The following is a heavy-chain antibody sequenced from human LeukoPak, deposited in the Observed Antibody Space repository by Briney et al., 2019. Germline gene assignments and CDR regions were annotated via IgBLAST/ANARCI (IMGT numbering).Heavy chain of an antibody. D-gene: IGHD4-17*01. J-gene: IGHJ5*02. Sequence: SETLSLTCTVSGGSISSYYWSWVRQPPGKGLEWIGYIYYSGSTNYNPSLKSRVTISVDTSKNQFSLKLSSVTAADTAVYYCARDYGDLWFDPWGQGTLVTVSS. CDR1: GGSISSYY. CDR3: ARDYGDLWFDP. CDR2: IYYSGST. V-gene: IGHV4-59*01.